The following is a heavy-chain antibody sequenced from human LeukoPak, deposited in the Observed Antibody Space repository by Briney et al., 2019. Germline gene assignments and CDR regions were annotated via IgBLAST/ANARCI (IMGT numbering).Heavy chain of an antibody. J-gene: IGHJ4*02. V-gene: IGHV1-46*01. Sequence: WASVKVSCKASGYTFTSYYMHWVRQAPGQGLEWMGIINPSGGSTSYAQKFQGRVTMTRDTSTSTAYMELSSLRSEDTAVYYCARDDYGGNSFPEYYFDYWGQGTLVTVPS. CDR1: GYTFTSYY. D-gene: IGHD4-23*01. CDR3: ARDDYGGNSFPEYYFDY. CDR2: INPSGGST.